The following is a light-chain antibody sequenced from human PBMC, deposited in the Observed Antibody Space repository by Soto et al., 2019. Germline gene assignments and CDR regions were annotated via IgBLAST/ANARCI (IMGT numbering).Light chain of an antibody. CDR3: QQRTNWPLT. CDR1: QSVGSS. Sequence: EIVLTQSPATLSLSPGERATLSCRASQSVGSSLAWYQQKPGKAPRLLIYDASTRSTGIPGRFSGSGSGTDFTLTISSLEPEDFAVYYCQQRTNWPLTFGGGTKVESK. V-gene: IGKV3-11*01. CDR2: DAS. J-gene: IGKJ4*01.